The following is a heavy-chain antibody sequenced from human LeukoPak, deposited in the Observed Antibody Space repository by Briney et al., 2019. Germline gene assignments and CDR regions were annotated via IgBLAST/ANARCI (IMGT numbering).Heavy chain of an antibody. Sequence: GGSLRLSCAASGFTFSSYWMSWVRQAPGKGLEWVANIKQDGSEKYYVDSVKGRFTISRDNAKNTIYLQMNSLRVEDTAVYYCGRLNSWATDYWGQGTLVTVSS. CDR3: GRLNSWATDY. D-gene: IGHD3-16*01. J-gene: IGHJ4*02. CDR1: GFTFSSYW. V-gene: IGHV3-7*01. CDR2: IKQDGSEK.